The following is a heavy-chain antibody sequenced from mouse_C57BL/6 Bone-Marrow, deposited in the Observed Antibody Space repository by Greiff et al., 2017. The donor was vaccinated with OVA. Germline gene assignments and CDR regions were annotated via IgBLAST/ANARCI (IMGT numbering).Heavy chain of an antibody. CDR3: AGIGYGSSVAY. V-gene: IGHV1-55*01. CDR1: GYTFTSYW. CDR2: IYPGSGST. J-gene: IGHJ3*01. Sequence: QVQLQQPGAELVKPGASVKMSCKASGYTFTSYWITWVKQRPGQGLEWIGDIYPGSGSTNYTEKFKSKATLTVDTSYSTAYMQLSSLTSEDSAVYYCAGIGYGSSVAYWGQGTLVTVSA. D-gene: IGHD1-1*01.